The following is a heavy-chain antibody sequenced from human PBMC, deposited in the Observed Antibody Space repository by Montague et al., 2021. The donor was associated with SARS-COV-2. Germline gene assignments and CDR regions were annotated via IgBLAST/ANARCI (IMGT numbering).Heavy chain of an antibody. CDR3: ARALSGITMIVVVKTYYYYGMDV. D-gene: IGHD3-22*01. Sequence: SETLSLTCAVYGGSFSGYYWSWIRQPPGKGLEWIGEINHSGSTNYNPSLKSRVTISVDTSKNQFSLKLSSVTAADTAVYYCARALSGITMIVVVKTYYYYGMDVGGQGTTVTVSS. CDR2: INHSGST. CDR1: GGSFSGYY. J-gene: IGHJ6*02. V-gene: IGHV4-34*01.